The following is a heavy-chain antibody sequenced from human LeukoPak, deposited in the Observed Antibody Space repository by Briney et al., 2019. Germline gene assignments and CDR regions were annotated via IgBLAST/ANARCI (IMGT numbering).Heavy chain of an antibody. CDR2: IYQSGGA. V-gene: IGHV4-30-2*01. D-gene: IGHD3-22*01. CDR1: GASVSSIGYS. J-gene: IGHJ3*02. CDR3: ARNSYYDNSGEGAFDI. Sequence: SQTLSLTCGVSGASVSSIGYSWSWIRQPPGRGLEWIGYIYQSGGASYNPSLQSRVTISIDKSKNQFSLNLNSVTAADTAVYYCARNSYYDNSGEGAFDIWGQGTMVTVSS.